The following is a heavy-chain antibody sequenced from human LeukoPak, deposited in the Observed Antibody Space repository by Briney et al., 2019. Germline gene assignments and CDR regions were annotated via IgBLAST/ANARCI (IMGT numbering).Heavy chain of an antibody. CDR3: TTIPHFYCSSTSCYPSDY. J-gene: IGHJ4*02. CDR2: INSKTDGGTT. Sequence: PGGSLRLSCVASGFTFSNAWMSWVRQAPGKGLEWVGRINSKTDGGTTDYAAPVKGRFTISRDDSKNTLYLQMNSLKTEDTAVYYCTTIPHFYCSSTSCYPSDYWGQGTLVTVSS. V-gene: IGHV3-15*01. CDR1: GFTFSNAW. D-gene: IGHD2-2*01.